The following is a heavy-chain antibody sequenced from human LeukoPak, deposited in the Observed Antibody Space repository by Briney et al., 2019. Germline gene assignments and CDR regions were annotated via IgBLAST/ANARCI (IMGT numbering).Heavy chain of an antibody. CDR2: IYSDNT. CDR3: ARGWGDIVATIAWYSSSYYFDY. D-gene: IGHD5-12*01. V-gene: IGHV3-53*01. J-gene: IGHJ4*02. Sequence: GGSLRLSCTVSGFTVSSNSMSWVRQAPGKGLEWVSFIYSDNTHYSDSVKGRFTISRDNSKNTLYLQMNSLRAEDTAVYYCARGWGDIVATIAWYSSSYYFDYWGQGTLVTVSS. CDR1: GFTVSSNS.